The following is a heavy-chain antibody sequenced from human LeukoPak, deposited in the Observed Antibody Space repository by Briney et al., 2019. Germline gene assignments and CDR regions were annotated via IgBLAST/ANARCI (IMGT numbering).Heavy chain of an antibody. CDR3: AREPYYDSILSVQH. V-gene: IGHV4-34*01. D-gene: IGHD3-22*01. J-gene: IGHJ1*01. CDR1: GGSFSGYY. CDR2: IYFRGSA. Sequence: SETLSLTCAVYGGSFSGYYWSWIRQPPGKGLEWIGSIYFRGSAYYNPSLKSRVTISVDTSKNQFSLKLCSVTAADTAVYYCAREPYYDSILSVQHWGQGTLVTVSS.